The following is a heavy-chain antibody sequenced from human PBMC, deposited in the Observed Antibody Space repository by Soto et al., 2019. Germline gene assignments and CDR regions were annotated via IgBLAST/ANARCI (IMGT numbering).Heavy chain of an antibody. D-gene: IGHD3-10*01. CDR3: ARHNYGSGSTYFDY. CDR2: IYDRGST. J-gene: IGHJ4*02. CDR1: GGAISSHF. V-gene: IGHV4-59*08. Sequence: SETLSLTCSVSGGAISSHFFSLMRQPPGKGLEWIGYIYDRGSTNDNPSLKSRVTISVDTSKNQCSLKLNSMTAADTAVYYCARHNYGSGSTYFDYWGQGTLVTVSS.